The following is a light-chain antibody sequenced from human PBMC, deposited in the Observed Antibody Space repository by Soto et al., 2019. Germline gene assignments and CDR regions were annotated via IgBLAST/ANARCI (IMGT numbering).Light chain of an antibody. Sequence: EIVMTQSPATLSVSPGERATLTCRASQSVSSNLAWYQQKPGQAPRLLIYGASTTPTGIPPRFSGSGSGTEFSLTISSLQSEDFAVYYCQQYNNWPPITFGQGTRVEIK. J-gene: IGKJ5*01. V-gene: IGKV3-15*01. CDR1: QSVSSN. CDR2: GAS. CDR3: QQYNNWPPIT.